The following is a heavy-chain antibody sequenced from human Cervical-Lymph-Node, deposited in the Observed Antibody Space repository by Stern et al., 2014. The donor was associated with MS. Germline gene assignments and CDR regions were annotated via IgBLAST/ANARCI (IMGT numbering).Heavy chain of an antibody. Sequence: EVQLVESGGGLVKPGGSLRLSCAASGFTFSSYSMNWVRQAPGKGLEWVSSISSSSSYIYYADSVKGRFTISRDNAKNSLYLQMNSLRAEDTAVYYCARDSNGPSIAVVVPYDYWGQGTLVTVSS. CDR1: GFTFSSYS. V-gene: IGHV3-21*01. J-gene: IGHJ4*02. D-gene: IGHD6-19*01. CDR3: ARDSNGPSIAVVVPYDY. CDR2: ISSSSSYI.